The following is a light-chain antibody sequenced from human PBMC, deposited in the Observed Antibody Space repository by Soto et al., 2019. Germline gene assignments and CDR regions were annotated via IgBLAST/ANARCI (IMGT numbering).Light chain of an antibody. Sequence: DIAMTQSPATLSVSPGERATLSCRASQSVSSNLAWYQQKPGQAPRLLIYAASTRATGVPARFRGSGSGTEFTLTISSLQSEDFADYYCHQYSNWPKTFGQGTKVEIK. V-gene: IGKV3-15*01. CDR1: QSVSSN. CDR3: HQYSNWPKT. CDR2: AAS. J-gene: IGKJ1*01.